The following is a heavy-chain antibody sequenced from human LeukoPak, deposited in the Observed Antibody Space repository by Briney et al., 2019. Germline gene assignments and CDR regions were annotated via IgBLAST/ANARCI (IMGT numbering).Heavy chain of an antibody. CDR1: GFNFSSYS. J-gene: IGHJ4*02. D-gene: IGHD4-17*01. CDR3: AREVDYVFDF. CDR2: ISSSGSYI. V-gene: IGHV3-21*01. Sequence: GGSLRLSCAASGFNFSSYSMNWVRQAPGKGLEWVSSISSSGSYISYADSVKGRFTIYRENAKNSLYLQMSSLRAEDTAVYYCAREVDYVFDFRGQGTLVTVSS.